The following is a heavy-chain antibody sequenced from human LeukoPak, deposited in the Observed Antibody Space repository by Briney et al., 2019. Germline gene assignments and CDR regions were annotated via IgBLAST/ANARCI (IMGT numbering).Heavy chain of an antibody. Sequence: PGRSLRLSCAASGFTFSSYAMHWVRQAPGKGLEWVAVISYDGSNKYYADSVKGRFTISRDNSKNTLYLQMNSLRAEDTAVYYCARDWSYDILTGYYLYYYYYGMDVWGQGTTVTVSS. CDR1: GFTFSSYA. V-gene: IGHV3-30-3*01. D-gene: IGHD3-9*01. J-gene: IGHJ6*02. CDR2: ISYDGSNK. CDR3: ARDWSYDILTGYYLYYYYYGMDV.